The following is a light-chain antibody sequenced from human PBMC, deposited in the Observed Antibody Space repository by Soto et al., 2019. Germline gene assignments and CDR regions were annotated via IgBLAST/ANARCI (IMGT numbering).Light chain of an antibody. CDR1: SSDVGAYNY. J-gene: IGLJ1*01. CDR3: YSYTSSSTYV. CDR2: DVS. Sequence: QSALTQPASVSGSPGQSITISCSGTSSDVGAYNYVSWYQQHPAKAPKLMIYDVSNRPSGVSDRFSGSKSGNTASLTISGLQAEDDADYYCYSYTSSSTYVSGSGTKLTVL. V-gene: IGLV2-14*03.